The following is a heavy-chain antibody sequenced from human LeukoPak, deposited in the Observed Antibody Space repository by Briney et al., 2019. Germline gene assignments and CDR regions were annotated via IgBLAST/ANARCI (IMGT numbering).Heavy chain of an antibody. V-gene: IGHV1-2*02. D-gene: IGHD3-10*01. Sequence: ASVKVSCKASGYTFTDYYIHWVRQAPGQGLEWMGWITPYSGGTDYAQKVQGRVTMTMDTSISTVYMELSRLRSDDTAVYYCAREFNTYYYGSGSHDAFDIWGQGTEVTVS. CDR2: ITPYSGGT. CDR3: AREFNTYYYGSGSHDAFDI. J-gene: IGHJ3*02. CDR1: GYTFTDYY.